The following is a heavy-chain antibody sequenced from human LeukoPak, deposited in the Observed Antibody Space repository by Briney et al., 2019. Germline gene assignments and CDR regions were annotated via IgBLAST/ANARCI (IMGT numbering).Heavy chain of an antibody. CDR2: ISHTGNT. CDR3: ARGPGHSFKY. CDR1: GFTFSNYN. V-gene: IGHV4-34*01. Sequence: GSLRLSCAASGFTFSNYNMHWVRQAPGKGLEWLGEISHTGNTHYNPSLKSRVTVSVDISADMSTTRVSLNLKSVTAADMAIYYCARGPGHSFKYWGQGTRVTVSS. J-gene: IGHJ4*02. D-gene: IGHD1-1*01.